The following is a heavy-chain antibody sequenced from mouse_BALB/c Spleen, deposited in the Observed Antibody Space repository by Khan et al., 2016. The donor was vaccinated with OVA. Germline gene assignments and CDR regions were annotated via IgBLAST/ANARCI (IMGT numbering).Heavy chain of an antibody. J-gene: IGHJ2*01. CDR3: ARNAYFGNYFDY. CDR2: IYPGDGRV. D-gene: IGHD2-10*01. Sequence: QVQPQQPGAELVKPGASVKLSCKASGYTFTNYWVHWVKQGPGQGLEWIGEIYPGDGRVNYNEKFKNKASLTVDRSSSTAYMQLSSLTSEDSAVYYCARNAYFGNYFDYWGQGTTLTVSS. CDR1: GYTFTNYW. V-gene: IGHV1S81*02.